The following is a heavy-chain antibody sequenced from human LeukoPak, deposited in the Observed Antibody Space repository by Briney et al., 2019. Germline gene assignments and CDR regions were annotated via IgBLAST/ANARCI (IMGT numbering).Heavy chain of an antibody. CDR1: GFTFSSYG. J-gene: IGHJ3*02. Sequence: GGSLRLSCVASGFTFSSYGMRWVRQRPGKGLEWLTVIWSDENKKYYADSVKGRFTVSRDNSKNTLYLQIDSLKVEDTAVYYCAREGLLTSPINALDIWGQGTMVAVSS. D-gene: IGHD3-16*01. CDR3: AREGLLTSPINALDI. V-gene: IGHV3-33*01. CDR2: IWSDENKK.